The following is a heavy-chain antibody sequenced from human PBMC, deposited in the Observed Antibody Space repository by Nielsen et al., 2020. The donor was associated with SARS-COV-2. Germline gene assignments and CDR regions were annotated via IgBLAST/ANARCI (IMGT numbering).Heavy chain of an antibody. J-gene: IGHJ4*02. CDR2: ISGGGITI. V-gene: IGHV3-48*03. D-gene: IGHD3-16*01. Sequence: GESLKISCAASGFPLSSYDLNWVRQAPGKGLEWVASISGGGITIFYADSVKGRFTISRDNAKNSLFLQMNSLRAEDTATYYCAREFGAGAFGFWGQGTQVTVSS. CDR3: AREFGAGAFGF. CDR1: GFPLSSYD.